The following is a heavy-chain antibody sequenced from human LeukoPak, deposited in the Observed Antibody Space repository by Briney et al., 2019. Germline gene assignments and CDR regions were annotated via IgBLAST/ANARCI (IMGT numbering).Heavy chain of an antibody. CDR1: GYTFTAYY. V-gene: IGHV1-2*02. CDR2: INANNDGS. CDR3: ARKRGVGVDTNAFDM. D-gene: IGHD3-3*01. J-gene: IGHJ3*02. Sequence: ASVRVSCKASGYTFTAYYMHWARQAPGQGLEWMGWINANNDGSVYAQKFQGRVTMTRDTSINTAYMELSRLRSDDTAVYYCARKRGVGVDTNAFDMWGQGTMVTVSS.